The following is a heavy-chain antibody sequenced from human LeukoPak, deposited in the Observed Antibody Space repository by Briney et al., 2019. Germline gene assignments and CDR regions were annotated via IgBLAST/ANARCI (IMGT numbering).Heavy chain of an antibody. Sequence: SETLSLTCTVSGGSISSSSYYWGWIRQPPGKGLEWIGSIYYSGSTYYNPSLKSRVTISVDKSKNQFSLKLSSVTAADTAVYCCARDLSPGMVRGYFDPWGQGTLVTVSS. CDR2: IYYSGST. V-gene: IGHV4-39*07. CDR3: ARDLSPGMVRGYFDP. D-gene: IGHD3-10*01. CDR1: GGSISSSSYY. J-gene: IGHJ5*02.